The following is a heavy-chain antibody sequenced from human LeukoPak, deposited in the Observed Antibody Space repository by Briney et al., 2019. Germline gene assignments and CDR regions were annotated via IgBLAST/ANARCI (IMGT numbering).Heavy chain of an antibody. V-gene: IGHV3-33*01. CDR3: ARKPLPSVTLDY. J-gene: IGHJ4*02. CDR2: IWYDGSNK. Sequence: GRSLRLSCAASGFTFSSYGMHWVRQAPGKGLEWVAVIWYDGSNKYYADSVKGRFTISRDNSKNTLYLQMNSLRAEDTAVYYCARKPLPSVTLDYWGQGTLVTVSS. D-gene: IGHD4-17*01. CDR1: GFTFSSYG.